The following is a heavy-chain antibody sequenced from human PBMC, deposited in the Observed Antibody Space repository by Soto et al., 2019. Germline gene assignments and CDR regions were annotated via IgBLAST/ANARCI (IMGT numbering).Heavy chain of an antibody. J-gene: IGHJ4*02. V-gene: IGHV4-31*03. D-gene: IGHD4-17*01. CDR1: GGSISSGGYY. Sequence: PSETLSLTCTVSGGSISSGGYYWSWIRQHPGKGLERIGYIYYSGSTYYNPSLKSRVTISVDTSKNQFSLKLSSVTAADTAVYYCARDSGNDYGDYYFDYWGQGTLVTVSS. CDR3: ARDSGNDYGDYYFDY. CDR2: IYYSGST.